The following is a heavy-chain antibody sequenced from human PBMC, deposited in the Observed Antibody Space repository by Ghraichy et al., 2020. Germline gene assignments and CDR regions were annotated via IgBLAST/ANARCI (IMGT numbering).Heavy chain of an antibody. CDR2: VNPNSGDT. D-gene: IGHD6-13*01. CDR1: GYTFTTYD. J-gene: IGHJ5*02. CDR3: ARAVPAGMAWLDP. Sequence: ASVKVSCKASGYTFTTYDINWVRQATGQGFEWMGWVNPNSGDTGYARKFQGRVTMTRSTSISTAYMELSGLTFEDTAVYYCARAVPAGMAWLDPWGQGTLVTVSS. V-gene: IGHV1-8*01.